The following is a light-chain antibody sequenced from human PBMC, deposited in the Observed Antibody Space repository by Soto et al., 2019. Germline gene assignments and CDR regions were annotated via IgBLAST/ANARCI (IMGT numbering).Light chain of an antibody. V-gene: IGLV2-14*01. CDR1: SSDIGLYNY. CDR3: SCLSTTSTPIV. Sequence: QSVLGQPASMSGSRGQSITIPCTGASSDIGLYNYVSWYQHHPGKAPKLLISEVNIRPSGLSDRFSASKAGNTASLTISGLQPEDEAFYYCSCLSTTSTPIVFGTGTKVTVL. CDR2: EVN. J-gene: IGLJ1*01.